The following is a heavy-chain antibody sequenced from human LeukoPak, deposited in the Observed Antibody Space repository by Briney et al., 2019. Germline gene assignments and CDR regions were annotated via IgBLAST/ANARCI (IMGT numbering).Heavy chain of an antibody. CDR3: ARGPYSYDSSGAFDI. V-gene: IGHV4-39*01. CDR2: IYSGGNT. CDR1: GGSISSSNYY. Sequence: SETLSLTCTVSGGSISSSNYYWGWIRQPPGKGLEWIGNIYSGGNTYYTPSLKSRVTISVDTSKNQFSLKLRSVTAADTAVYFCARGPYSYDSSGAFDIWGQGTMVTVSS. J-gene: IGHJ3*02. D-gene: IGHD3-22*01.